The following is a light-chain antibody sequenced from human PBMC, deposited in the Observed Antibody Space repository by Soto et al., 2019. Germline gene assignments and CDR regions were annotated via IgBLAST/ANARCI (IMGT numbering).Light chain of an antibody. J-gene: IGKJ1*01. Sequence: DIQMTQSPSTLSASVGDRVTITCRASQSIGACLAWFQQKPGKAPKLLIYGASSLQSGVPSRFSGSGSGTEFTLTISSLQPDDFATSYCQQCDTYWTFGQGTKVEIK. V-gene: IGKV1-5*01. CDR1: QSIGAC. CDR2: GAS. CDR3: QQCDTYWT.